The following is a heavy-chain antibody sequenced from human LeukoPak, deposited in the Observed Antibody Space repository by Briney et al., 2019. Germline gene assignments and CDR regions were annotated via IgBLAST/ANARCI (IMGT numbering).Heavy chain of an antibody. J-gene: IGHJ4*02. Sequence: ASVKVSCKASGYTFTSYGINWVRQAPGQGLEWMGWISAYNGNTNYAQKLQGRVTMTTDTSTSTAYMELRSLRSEDTAVYYCARGADYDILTGYYLPDYWGQGTLVTVSS. D-gene: IGHD3-9*01. CDR2: ISAYNGNT. V-gene: IGHV1-18*01. CDR1: GYTFTSYG. CDR3: ARGADYDILTGYYLPDY.